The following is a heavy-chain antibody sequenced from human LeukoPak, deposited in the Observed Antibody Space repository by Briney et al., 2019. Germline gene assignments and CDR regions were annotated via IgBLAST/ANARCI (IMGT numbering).Heavy chain of an antibody. CDR1: GGSFRGYY. V-gene: IGHV4-34*01. J-gene: IGHJ4*02. CDR3: ARPKPGY. CDR2: INHSGST. Sequence: SETLSLTCAVYGGSFRGYYWSWIRQPPGKGLEGIGEINHSGSTNYNPSLKSRVTISVDTSKNQFSLKLSSVTAADTAVYYCARPKPGYWGQGTLVTVSS.